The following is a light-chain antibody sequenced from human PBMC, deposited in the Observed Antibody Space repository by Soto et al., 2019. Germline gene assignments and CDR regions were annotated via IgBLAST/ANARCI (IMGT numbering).Light chain of an antibody. CDR2: EVS. CDR1: SSDVGGYNC. V-gene: IGLV2-8*01. Sequence: QSALTQPPSASGSPGQSVTISCTGTSSDVGGYNCVSWYQQHPGKAPKLMIYEVSKRPSGVPDRFSGSKSGNTASLTVSGIQAEDEADYYCSSYAGSNIPVVFGGGTKLTVL. CDR3: SSYAGSNIPVV. J-gene: IGLJ2*01.